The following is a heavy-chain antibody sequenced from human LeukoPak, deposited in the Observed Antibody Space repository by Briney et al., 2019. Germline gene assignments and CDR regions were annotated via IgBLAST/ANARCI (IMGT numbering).Heavy chain of an antibody. Sequence: GRSLRLSCAASGFTFDDYAMHWVRQAPGKGLEWVSSINNVGSHIYYAGSVKGRFTISRDNTKNSLYLQMNSLRAEDTAVYYCAKLGYNWERPVDYWGQGTLVTVSS. D-gene: IGHD1-1*01. V-gene: IGHV3-9*01. J-gene: IGHJ4*02. CDR1: GFTFDDYA. CDR3: AKLGYNWERPVDY. CDR2: INNVGSHI.